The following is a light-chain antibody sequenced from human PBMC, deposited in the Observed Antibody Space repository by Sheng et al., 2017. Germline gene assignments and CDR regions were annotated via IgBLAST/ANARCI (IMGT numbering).Light chain of an antibody. Sequence: QLVLTQAPSASASLGASVKLTCTLNSGHNDYAIAWHQQQPGKGPRYLMKINTDGSHTKGAERYLTISSLQSEDEAVYYCQTWGTGIGIFGGGTRLTVL. J-gene: IGLJ2*01. V-gene: IGLV4-69*01. CDR1: SGHNDYA. CDR2: INTDGSH. CDR3: QTWGTGIGI.